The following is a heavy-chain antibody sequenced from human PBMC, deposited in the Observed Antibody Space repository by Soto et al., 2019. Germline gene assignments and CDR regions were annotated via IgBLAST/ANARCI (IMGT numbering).Heavy chain of an antibody. D-gene: IGHD6-13*01. J-gene: IGHJ4*02. CDR1: GFTFSSYA. V-gene: IGHV3-23*01. CDR2: ISGSGGST. Sequence: GGSLRLSCAASGFTFSSYAMSWVRQAPGKGLEWVSAISGSGGSTYYADSVKGRFTISRDNSKNTLYLQMNSLRAEDTAVYYCAKDPFSGYSTSCYLYWGQGILVTLSS. CDR3: AKDPFSGYSTSCYLY.